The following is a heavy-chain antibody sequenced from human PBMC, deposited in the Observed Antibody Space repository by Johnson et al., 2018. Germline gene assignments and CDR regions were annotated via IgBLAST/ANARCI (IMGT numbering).Heavy chain of an antibody. CDR2: ISSSSSYI. CDR1: GFTFSSYS. CDR3: ASEMVIIRANYYYYGMDV. Sequence: VQLVQSGGGLVKPGGSLRLSCAASGFTFSSYSMNWVRQAPGKGLEWVSSISSSSSYIYYADSVEGRFTISRDKAKNSLYLQMNSRRAADTAVYYCASEMVIIRANYYYYGMDVWGQGTTVTVSS. D-gene: IGHD3-3*01. V-gene: IGHV3-21*01. J-gene: IGHJ6*02.